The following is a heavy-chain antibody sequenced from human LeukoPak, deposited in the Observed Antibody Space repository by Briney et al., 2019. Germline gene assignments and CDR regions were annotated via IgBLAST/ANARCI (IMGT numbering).Heavy chain of an antibody. Sequence: PGGSLRLSCAASGFTFSSYWMHWVRQTPGKGLVWVSRINSDGSITTYADSVKGRFTISRDNAKNTLYVQMNSLRAEDTGVYYCARDRAQPGYWGQGTLVTVSS. CDR1: GFTFSSYW. V-gene: IGHV3-74*03. D-gene: IGHD5-18*01. CDR2: INSDGSIT. J-gene: IGHJ4*02. CDR3: ARDRAQPGY.